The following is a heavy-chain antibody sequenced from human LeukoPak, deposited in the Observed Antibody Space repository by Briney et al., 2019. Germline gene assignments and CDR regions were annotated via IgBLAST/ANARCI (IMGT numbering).Heavy chain of an antibody. CDR3: ATASGSWYRYYFDN. D-gene: IGHD6-13*01. V-gene: IGHV3-48*03. CDR1: GFTFSNYE. CDR2: ISSTSNMI. Sequence: PGGSLRLSCAASGFTFSNYEMNWVRQAPGKGLEWVSHISSTSNMIYYADSVRGRFTISRDNAENSLYLQMNSLRVEDTAVYYCATASGSWYRYYFDNWGQGTLVTVSS. J-gene: IGHJ4*02.